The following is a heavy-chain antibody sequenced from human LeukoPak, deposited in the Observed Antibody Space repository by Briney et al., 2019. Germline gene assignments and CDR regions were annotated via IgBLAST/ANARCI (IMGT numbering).Heavy chain of an antibody. V-gene: IGHV4-39*01. J-gene: IGHJ4*02. D-gene: IGHD3-10*01. CDR3: ARHSGSGSYHSPFGN. Sequence: PSETLSLTCTVSGGSVSSSSYYWVWIRQPPGKGLEWIGSIYYSGSTYYNPSLKSRVTISVDTSKNQFSLELTSVTAADTAVYYCARHSGSGSYHSPFGNWGQGTLVTASS. CDR1: GGSVSSSSYY. CDR2: IYYSGST.